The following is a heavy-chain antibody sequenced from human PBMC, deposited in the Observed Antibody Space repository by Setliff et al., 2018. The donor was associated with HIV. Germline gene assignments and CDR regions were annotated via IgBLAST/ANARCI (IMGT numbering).Heavy chain of an antibody. J-gene: IGHJ6*02. V-gene: IGHV1-69*10. CDR2: IIPILGIA. D-gene: IGHD6-19*01. CDR3: ARGPRDSSGWYSYYYGMDV. Sequence: GASVKVSCKASGGTFSSYAISWVRQAPGQGLEWMGGIIPILGIANYAQKFQGRVTITADESTSTAYMELSSLRSEDTAVYYCARGPRDSSGWYSYYYGMDVWGQGTTVTVSS. CDR1: GGTFSSYA.